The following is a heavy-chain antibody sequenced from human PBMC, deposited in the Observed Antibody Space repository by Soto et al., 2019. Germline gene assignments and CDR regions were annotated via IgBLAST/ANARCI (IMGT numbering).Heavy chain of an antibody. CDR1: GGNSGNYY. CDR2: IYYSGST. CDR3: ERGRVAVAGTGLLNF. V-gene: IGHV4-59*01. D-gene: IGHD6-19*01. Sequence: TVFGGNSGNYYWRWILKTKGKGLEWIGYIYYSGSTNYNPSLKSRVTISVDTSKNQFSLKLSSVTAADTAVYYCERGRVAVAGTGLLNFWGQGTLVTVSS. J-gene: IGHJ4*02.